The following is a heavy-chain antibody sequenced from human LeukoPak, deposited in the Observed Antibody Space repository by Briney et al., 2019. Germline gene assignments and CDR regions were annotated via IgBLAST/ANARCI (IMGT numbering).Heavy chain of an antibody. CDR1: GLTFSSYG. J-gene: IGHJ4*02. D-gene: IGHD6-19*01. V-gene: IGHV3-30*18. Sequence: GGSLRLSCAASGLTFSSYGMHWVRQAPGKGLEWVAVISYDGSNKYYADSVKGRFTISRDNSKNTLYLQMNSLRAEDTAVYYCAKEPGSGWYYFDYWGQGTLVTVSS. CDR3: AKEPGSGWYYFDY. CDR2: ISYDGSNK.